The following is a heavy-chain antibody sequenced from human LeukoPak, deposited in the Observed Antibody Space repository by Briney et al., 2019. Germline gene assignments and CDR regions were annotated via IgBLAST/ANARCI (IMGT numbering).Heavy chain of an antibody. D-gene: IGHD1-26*01. CDR1: GVTFSNYA. CDR2: ISGSASSA. CDR3: ARDLRIVSGSYLDY. Sequence: GGSLRLSCAASGVTFSNYAKSWVRQAPGKGLEWVSAISGSASSAYHADSVKGRFTISRDNSKNTLYLQMNSLRAEDTAVYYCARDLRIVSGSYLDYWGQGTLVTVSS. V-gene: IGHV3-23*01. J-gene: IGHJ4*02.